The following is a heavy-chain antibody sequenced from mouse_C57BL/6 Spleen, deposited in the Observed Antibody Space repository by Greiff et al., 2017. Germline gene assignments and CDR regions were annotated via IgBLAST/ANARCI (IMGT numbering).Heavy chain of an antibody. J-gene: IGHJ3*01. CDR2: IRSKSNNYAT. CDR1: GFSFNTYA. V-gene: IGHV10-1*01. D-gene: IGHD2-1*01. Sequence: DVHLVESGGGLVQPKGSLKLSCAASGFSFNTYAMNWVRQAPGKGLEWVARIRSKSNNYATYYADSVKDRFTIARDESESMLYLQMNNLKTEDTAMYYCVREMSDGNYRFAYWGQGTLVTVSA. CDR3: VREMSDGNYRFAY.